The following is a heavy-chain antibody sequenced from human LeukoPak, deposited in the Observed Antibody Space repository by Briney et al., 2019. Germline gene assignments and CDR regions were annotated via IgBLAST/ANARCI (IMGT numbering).Heavy chain of an antibody. CDR3: AKRGVVIRVILVGFHKEAYYFDS. V-gene: IGHV3-23*01. D-gene: IGHD3-22*01. J-gene: IGHJ4*02. Sequence: GGSLRLSCVASGFTFSNYAMTWVRQAPGKGLELVSGIWGPDDKTVYGDAVKGRFTISRDNRKNTLYLQMNSLRAEDTAVYFCAKRGVVIRVILVGFHKEAYYFDSWGQGALVTVSS. CDR2: IWGPDDKT. CDR1: GFTFSNYA.